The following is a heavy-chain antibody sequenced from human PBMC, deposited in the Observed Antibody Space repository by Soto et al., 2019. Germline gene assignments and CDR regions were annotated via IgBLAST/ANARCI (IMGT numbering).Heavy chain of an antibody. V-gene: IGHV2-5*02. CDR2: VFWDDEK. J-gene: IGHJ3*02. D-gene: IGHD3-9*01. CDR1: SFSLSATGVS. CDR3: AHSSRYAAFDI. Sequence: QITLKESGPALVKDTQTLTLTCAFSSFSLSATGVSVGWIRQPPGKALKWLALVFWDDEKRYSPSLRNRLTITKDTTKNQVVLTMTNVDPADTATFYCAHSSRYAAFDIWGQGTLVTVSS.